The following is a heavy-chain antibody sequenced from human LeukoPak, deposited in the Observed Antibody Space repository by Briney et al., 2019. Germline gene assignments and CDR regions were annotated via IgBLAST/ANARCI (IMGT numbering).Heavy chain of an antibody. J-gene: IGHJ4*02. V-gene: IGHV1-18*01. CDR3: AINSGSYHFDY. Sequence: ASVKVSCKASGYTFTSYGISWVRQAPGQGLEWMAWISAYNGNTNYAQNLQGRVTMTTDTSTSTAYMELRSLRSDDTAVYYCAINSGSYHFDYWGQGTLVTVSS. CDR2: ISAYNGNT. D-gene: IGHD1-26*01. CDR1: GYTFTSYG.